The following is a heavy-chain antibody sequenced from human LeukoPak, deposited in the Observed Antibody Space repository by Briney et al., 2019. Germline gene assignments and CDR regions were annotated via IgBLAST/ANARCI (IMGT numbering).Heavy chain of an antibody. CDR1: GGSFSGYY. CDR2: INHSGST. CDR3: ARDLPYNYDILTGYFRWFDP. V-gene: IGHV4-34*01. Sequence: SETLSLTCAVYGGSFSGYYWSWIRQPPGKGLEWIGEINHSGSTNYNPSPKSRVTISVDTSKDQFSLKLSSVTAADTAVYYCARDLPYNYDILTGYFRWFDPWGQGTLVTVSS. J-gene: IGHJ5*02. D-gene: IGHD3-9*01.